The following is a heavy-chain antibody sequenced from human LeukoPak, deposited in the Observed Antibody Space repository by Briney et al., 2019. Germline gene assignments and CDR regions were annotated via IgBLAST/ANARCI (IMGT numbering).Heavy chain of an antibody. V-gene: IGHV4-34*01. CDR3: ARVYSSSSKTHYYYYMDV. CDR1: GGSFSGYY. D-gene: IGHD6-6*01. Sequence: PSETLSLTCAVYGGSFSGYYWSWIRQPPGKGLDWIGEINHSGSTNYNPSLKSRVTISVDTSKNQFSLKLSSVTAADTAVYYCARVYSSSSKTHYYYYMDVWGKGTTVTVSS. CDR2: INHSGST. J-gene: IGHJ6*03.